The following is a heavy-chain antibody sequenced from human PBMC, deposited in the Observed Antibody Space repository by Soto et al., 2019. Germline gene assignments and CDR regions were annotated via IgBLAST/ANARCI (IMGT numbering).Heavy chain of an antibody. CDR1: GHSISSDSYW. CDR3: ARHVETGLGYCDY. V-gene: IGHV4-39*01. J-gene: IGHJ4*02. CDR2: VFSSGAS. Sequence: QLQLQESGPGLVKPSETLSLKCAVSGHSISSDSYWWGWIRQPPGKGLEWIGSVFSSGASSYNPSLKSRVSIAVATSSLQFSLTLPSIAAAAVAVYSCARHVETGLGYCDYLGQGSLVPVSS.